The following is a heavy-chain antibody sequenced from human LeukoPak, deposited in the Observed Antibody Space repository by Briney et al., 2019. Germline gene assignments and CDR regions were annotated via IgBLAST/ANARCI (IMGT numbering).Heavy chain of an antibody. Sequence: SGGSLRLSCAASGFTFSSYAMSWVRQAPGKGLEWVSAISGSGGSTYYADSVKGRFTISRDNAKNSLYLQMNSLRAEDTAVYYCARDGKVVGAFDIWGQGTMVTVSS. V-gene: IGHV3-23*01. CDR2: ISGSGGST. J-gene: IGHJ3*02. CDR1: GFTFSSYA. D-gene: IGHD1-1*01. CDR3: ARDGKVVGAFDI.